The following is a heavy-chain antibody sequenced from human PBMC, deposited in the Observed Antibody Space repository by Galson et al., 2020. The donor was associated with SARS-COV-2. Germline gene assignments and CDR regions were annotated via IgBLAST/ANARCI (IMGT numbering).Heavy chain of an antibody. J-gene: IGHJ3*02. V-gene: IGHV2-70*01. CDR3: ARTTYDILTGYYNAFDI. CDR1: GFSLSTSGMC. D-gene: IGHD3-9*01. CDR2: IDWDDDK. Sequence: SGPTLVKPTQTLTLTCTFSGFSLSTSGMCVSWIRQPPGKALEWPALIDWDDDKYYSTSLKTRLTISKDTSKNQVVLTMTNMDPVDTATYYCARTTYDILTGYYNAFDIWGQGTMVTVSS.